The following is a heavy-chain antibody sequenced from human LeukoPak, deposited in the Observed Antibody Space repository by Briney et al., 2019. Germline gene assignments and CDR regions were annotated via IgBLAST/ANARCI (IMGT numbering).Heavy chain of an antibody. CDR1: GGSISSSSYY. D-gene: IGHD2-15*01. CDR3: ARVNTQGVPSP. Sequence: SETLSLTCTVSGGSISSSSYYWGWIRQPPGKGLEWIASIYYSGTTHYNPSHQSRVTMSVDTSKNQFSLKLSSVTAPDTAVYYRARVNTQGVPSPWGQGILVTVSS. J-gene: IGHJ5*02. CDR2: IYYSGTT. V-gene: IGHV4-39*01.